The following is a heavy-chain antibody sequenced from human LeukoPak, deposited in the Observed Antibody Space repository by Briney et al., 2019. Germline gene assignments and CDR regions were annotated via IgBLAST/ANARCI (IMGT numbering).Heavy chain of an antibody. J-gene: IGHJ5*02. CDR1: GGTFSSYA. CDR2: INPNSGGT. V-gene: IGHV1-2*02. Sequence: GASVKVSCKASGGTFSSYAISWVRQAPGQGLEWMGWINPNSGGTNYAQKFQGRVTMTRDTSISTAYMELSRLRSDDTAVYYCARTSASNWFDPWGQGTLVTVSS. CDR3: ARTSASNWFDP.